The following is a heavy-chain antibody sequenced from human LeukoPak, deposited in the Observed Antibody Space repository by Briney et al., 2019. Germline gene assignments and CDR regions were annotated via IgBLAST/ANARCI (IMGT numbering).Heavy chain of an antibody. CDR2: ISSSSSYI. D-gene: IGHD3-22*01. J-gene: IGHJ3*02. CDR3: ARDLKRRVYYDSSGSDDAFDI. CDR1: GFAFGSYS. V-gene: IGHV3-21*01. Sequence: PGGSLRLSCVASGFAFGSYSMDWVRQAPGKGLEWVSSISSSSSYIYYADSVKGRFTISRDNAKNSLYLQMNSLRAEDTAVYYCARDLKRRVYYDSSGSDDAFDIWGQGTMVTVSP.